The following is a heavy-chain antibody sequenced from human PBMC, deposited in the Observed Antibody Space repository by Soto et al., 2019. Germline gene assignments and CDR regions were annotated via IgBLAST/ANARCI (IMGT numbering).Heavy chain of an antibody. CDR3: ARDGYDGSGSPYPAY. V-gene: IGHV4-59*01. Sequence: SETLCVTCSVYVGSMSEYFWSWIRQSPGKGLEWIGYIYYLGSTDYNPSLKSRVTISVDTSKRQFSLMLTSVTAADTAVYYCARDGYDGSGSPYPAYWGQGTQVTVS. CDR1: VGSMSEYF. CDR2: IYYLGST. D-gene: IGHD3-10*01. J-gene: IGHJ4*02.